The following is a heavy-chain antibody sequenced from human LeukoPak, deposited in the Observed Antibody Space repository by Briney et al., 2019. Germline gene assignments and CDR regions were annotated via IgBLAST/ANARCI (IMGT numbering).Heavy chain of an antibody. CDR3: AIHNPLTLVGTKKSRGRLDY. J-gene: IGHJ4*02. CDR1: GFTFSSYS. V-gene: IGHV3-21*01. D-gene: IGHD2-21*01. Sequence: GGSLRLSCAASGFTFSSYSMNWVRQAPGKGLEWVSSISSSSSYIYYADSVKGRFTISRDNAKNSLYLQMNSLRAEDTAVYYCAIHNPLTLVGTKKSRGRLDYWGQGTLVTVSS. CDR2: ISSSSSYI.